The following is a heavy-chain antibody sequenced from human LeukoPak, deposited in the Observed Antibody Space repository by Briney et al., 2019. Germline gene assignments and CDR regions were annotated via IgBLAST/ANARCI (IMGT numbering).Heavy chain of an antibody. Sequence: SETLSLTCTVSGGSISSYYWSWIRQPPGKGLEWIGYIYYSGSTNYNPSLKSRVTISVDTSKNQFSPKLSSVTAADTAVYYCARVGDGYPFDYWGQGTLVTVSS. V-gene: IGHV4-59*01. CDR2: IYYSGST. D-gene: IGHD5-24*01. CDR1: GGSISSYY. CDR3: ARVGDGYPFDY. J-gene: IGHJ4*02.